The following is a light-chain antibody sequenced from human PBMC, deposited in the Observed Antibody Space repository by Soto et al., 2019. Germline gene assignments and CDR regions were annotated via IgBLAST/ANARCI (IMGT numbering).Light chain of an antibody. CDR3: QQYKDWPTT. J-gene: IGKJ1*01. Sequence: EIVVTQSPAPLSVSPGQRASLSFRASQSVSTTVAWYHQKPGQAPRLLVFGAYNRATGVPDRFSGSGAGTDFTLTITSLQSEDFGVYFCQQYKDWPTTFGQGTKVDI. CDR2: GAY. CDR1: QSVSTT. V-gene: IGKV3-15*01.